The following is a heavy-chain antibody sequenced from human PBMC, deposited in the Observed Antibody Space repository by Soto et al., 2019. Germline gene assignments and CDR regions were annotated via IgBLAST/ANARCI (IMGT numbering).Heavy chain of an antibody. Sequence: QITLRESGPTLVKPTQTLTLTCTFSGFSLSTDGVAVGWIRQPPGKALEWLALIYWDDDKRYSPSLRSRLTITKDTSKNQVVLTMTNVGPVYTATYFCVHGAYTGGDCPFDFWGQGTRVTVSS. J-gene: IGHJ4*02. D-gene: IGHD2-21*02. CDR3: VHGAYTGGDCPFDF. CDR2: IYWDDDK. CDR1: GFSLSTDGVA. V-gene: IGHV2-5*02.